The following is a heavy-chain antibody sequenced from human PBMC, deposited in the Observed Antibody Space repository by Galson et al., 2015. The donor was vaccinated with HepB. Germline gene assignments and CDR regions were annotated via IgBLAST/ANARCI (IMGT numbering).Heavy chain of an antibody. CDR3: ARGAEAVTHPYEYGMDV. CDR2: ISSSSSYT. Sequence: SLRLSCAASGFTFSDYYMSWIRQAPGKGLEWVSYISSSSSYTNYADSVKGRFTISRDNAKNSLYLQMNSLRAEDTAVYYCARGAEAVTHPYEYGMDVWGQGTTVTVSS. D-gene: IGHD4-17*01. CDR1: GFTFSDYY. V-gene: IGHV3-11*05. J-gene: IGHJ6*02.